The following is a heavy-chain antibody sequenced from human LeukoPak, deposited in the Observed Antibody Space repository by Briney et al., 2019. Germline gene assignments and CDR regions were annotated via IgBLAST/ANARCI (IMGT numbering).Heavy chain of an antibody. V-gene: IGHV3-7*01. J-gene: IGHJ5*02. CDR2: IKQDGSEK. Sequence: GESLKISFSASGFTFTTYWMTWVRQAPGKGLEWVANIKQDGSEKYYVDSVKGRFTISRDNAKNSLYLQMGSLRAEETAVYYCARGGYMFDPWGQGTLVTVSS. D-gene: IGHD6-13*01. CDR1: GFTFTTYW. CDR3: ARGGYMFDP.